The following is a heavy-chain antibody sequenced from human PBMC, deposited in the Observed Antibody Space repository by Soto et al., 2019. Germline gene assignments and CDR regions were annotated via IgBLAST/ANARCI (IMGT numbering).Heavy chain of an antibody. D-gene: IGHD2-2*01. J-gene: IGHJ5*02. V-gene: IGHV1-18*01. CDR1: GYTFTSYG. CDR3: ARVHKDSVLVPAAVTNWFDP. CDR2: ISAYNGNT. Sequence: QVQLVQSGAEVKKPGASVKVSCKASGYTFTSYGISWVRQAPGQGLEWMGWISAYNGNTNYAQKLQGRVTMTTDTSTSKAYMELRSLRSDDTAVYYCARVHKDSVLVPAAVTNWFDPWGQGTLGNVSS.